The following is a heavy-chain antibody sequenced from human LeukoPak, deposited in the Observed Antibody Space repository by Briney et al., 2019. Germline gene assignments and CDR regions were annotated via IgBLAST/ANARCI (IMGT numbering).Heavy chain of an antibody. J-gene: IGHJ4*02. V-gene: IGHV3-53*01. CDR2: IYSGGST. CDR3: ARYLDYYDSSGYYDY. CDR1: GFTVSSNY. D-gene: IGHD3-22*01. Sequence: GGSLRLSCAASGFTVSSNYMSWVRQAPGKGLEWGSVIYSGGSTYYADSVKGRFTISRDNSKNTLYLQMNSLRAEDTAVYYCARYLDYYDSSGYYDYWGQGTLVTVSS.